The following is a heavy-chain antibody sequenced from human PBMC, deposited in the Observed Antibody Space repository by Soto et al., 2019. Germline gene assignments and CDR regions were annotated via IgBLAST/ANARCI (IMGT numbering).Heavy chain of an antibody. Sequence: PGGSLRLSCFSRGLHHDHYTLHGARPSTGKCPEWVSGLSGNRDILAYATSVKGRFTSSGDKDQKCLYLQMNNLRPWDTGLYCVVISTGKFYTGFAYWGQGSLVTVSS. CDR1: GLHHDHYT. D-gene: IGHD3-3*02. V-gene: IGHV3-9*01. J-gene: IGHJ4*02. CDR2: LSGNRDIL. CDR3: VISTGKFYTGFAY.